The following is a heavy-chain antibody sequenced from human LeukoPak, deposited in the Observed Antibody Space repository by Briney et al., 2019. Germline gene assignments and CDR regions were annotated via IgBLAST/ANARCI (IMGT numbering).Heavy chain of an antibody. V-gene: IGHV3-21*04. J-gene: IGHJ5*02. CDR2: ISSSSSYI. D-gene: IGHD3-3*01. CDR1: GFTFSSYS. CDR3: ARNYDFWSGYPHPNWFDP. Sequence: PGGSLRLSCAASGFTFSSYSMNWVRQAPGKGLEWVSSISSSSSYIYYADSVKGRFTISRDNAKNSLYLQMNSLRAEDTAVYYCARNYDFWSGYPHPNWFDPWGQGTLVTVSS.